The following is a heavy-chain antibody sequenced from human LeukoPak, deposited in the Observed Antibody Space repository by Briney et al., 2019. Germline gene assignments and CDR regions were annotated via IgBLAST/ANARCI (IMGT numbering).Heavy chain of an antibody. D-gene: IGHD3-9*01. V-gene: IGHV3-7*04. J-gene: IGHJ4*02. Sequence: GGSLRLSCAASAFTFRTYWMSWVRQAPGKGLEWVANIKQDGTEKYYVDSVKGRFTISRDNAKDSLYLQMNSLRAEDTAVYYCARVNYDILTGYLSYFDYWVQGTLVTVSS. CDR3: ARVNYDILTGYLSYFDY. CDR2: IKQDGTEK. CDR1: AFTFRTYW.